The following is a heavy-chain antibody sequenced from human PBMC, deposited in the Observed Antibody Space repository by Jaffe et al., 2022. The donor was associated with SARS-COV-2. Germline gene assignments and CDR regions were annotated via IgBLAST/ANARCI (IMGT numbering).Heavy chain of an antibody. CDR3: ARATVVTLNWFDP. CDR2: ISSDGSGT. CDR1: GFTFNSYW. Sequence: EVQLVESGGGLVQPGGSLRLSCAASGFTFNSYWMHWVRQAPGKGLVWVSRISSDGSGTTYADSVKGRFTISRDNAKNTLYLQMNSLRAEDTAVYYCARATVVTLNWFDPWGQGTLVTVSS. V-gene: IGHV3-74*01. J-gene: IGHJ5*02. D-gene: IGHD4-17*01.